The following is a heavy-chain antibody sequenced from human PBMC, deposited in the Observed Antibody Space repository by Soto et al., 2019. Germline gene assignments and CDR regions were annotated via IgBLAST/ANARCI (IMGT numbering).Heavy chain of an antibody. Sequence: SETLSLTCTVSGVSISSYYWSWIRQPPGKGLEWIGYIYYSGSTNYNPSLKSRVTISVDTSKNQFSLKLSSVTAADTAVYYCARAEDTAMVYYYGMDVWGQGTTVT. V-gene: IGHV4-59*01. CDR1: GVSISSYY. D-gene: IGHD5-18*01. J-gene: IGHJ6*02. CDR3: ARAEDTAMVYYYGMDV. CDR2: IYYSGST.